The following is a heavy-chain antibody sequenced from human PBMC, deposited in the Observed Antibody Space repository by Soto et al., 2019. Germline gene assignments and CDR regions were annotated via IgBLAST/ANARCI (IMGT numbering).Heavy chain of an antibody. J-gene: IGHJ4*02. V-gene: IGHV5-51*01. Sequence: EVQLLQSRAEVEKPGESLKISCKGSGYSFSNYWIAWLRQMPGKGLEWMGIIYPAASDARYSPSFQGQVTISVDNSISTAYLQWGSLKASDTAMYYCARLLCLSTSCYTGSRHFFDYWGQGALVTVSS. CDR2: IYPAASDA. CDR1: GYSFSNYW. D-gene: IGHD2-2*02. CDR3: ARLLCLSTSCYTGSRHFFDY.